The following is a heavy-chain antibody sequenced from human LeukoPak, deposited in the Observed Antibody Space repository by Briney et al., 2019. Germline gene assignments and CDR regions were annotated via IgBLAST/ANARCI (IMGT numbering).Heavy chain of an antibody. CDR3: ARGLPFFTRDYYTYYFDY. CDR1: GVSISSYY. V-gene: IGHV4-59*01. D-gene: IGHD3-3*01. CDR2: IYYSGST. J-gene: IGHJ4*02. Sequence: SETLSLTCTVSGVSISSYYWNWIRQVPGKGLEWIGYIYYSGSTNYNPSLKSRVTISVDTSKNQFSLKLSSVTAADTAVYYCARGLPFFTRDYYTYYFDYWGQGTLVTVSS.